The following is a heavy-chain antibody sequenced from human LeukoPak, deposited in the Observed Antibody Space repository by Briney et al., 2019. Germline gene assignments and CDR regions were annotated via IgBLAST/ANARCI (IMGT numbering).Heavy chain of an antibody. D-gene: IGHD3-10*02. J-gene: IGHJ6*04. V-gene: IGHV3-30*18. CDR3: AELGITMIGGV. Sequence: PGGSLRLSCAASGFTFSTYGMHWVRQAPGKGLEWVAVISYVGSDKDYADSVKGRFTISRDNPKHTLYLQMNSLRAEDTAVYYCAELGITMIGGVWGKGTTVTISS. CDR1: GFTFSTYG. CDR2: ISYVGSDK.